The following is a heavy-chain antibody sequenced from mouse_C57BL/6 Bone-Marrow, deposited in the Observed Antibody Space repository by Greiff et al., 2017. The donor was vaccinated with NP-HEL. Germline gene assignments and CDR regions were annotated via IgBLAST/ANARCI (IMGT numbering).Heavy chain of an antibody. CDR2: ISYDGSN. J-gene: IGHJ3*01. CDR3: ARDYYGSGAY. V-gene: IGHV3-6*01. Sequence: EVHLVESGPGLVKPSQSLSLPCSVTGYSITSGYYWNWIRQFPGNKLEWMGYISYDGSNNYNPSLKNRISITRDTSKNQFFLKLNSVTTEDTATYYCARDYYGSGAYWGQGTLVTVSA. D-gene: IGHD1-1*01. CDR1: GYSITSGYY.